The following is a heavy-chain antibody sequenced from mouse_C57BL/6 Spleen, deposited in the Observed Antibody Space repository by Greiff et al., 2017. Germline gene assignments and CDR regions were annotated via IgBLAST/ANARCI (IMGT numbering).Heavy chain of an antibody. D-gene: IGHD1-1*01. J-gene: IGHJ1*03. CDR2: IWSDGST. Sequence: VQLQESGPGLVAPSQSLSITCTVSGFSLTSYGVHWVRQPPGKGLEWLVVIWSDGSTTYNSALKSRLSISKDNSKSQVFLKMNSLQTDDTAMYYCARHYYYGSSYDWYFDVWGTGTTVTVSS. V-gene: IGHV2-6-1*01. CDR3: ARHYYYGSSYDWYFDV. CDR1: GFSLTSYG.